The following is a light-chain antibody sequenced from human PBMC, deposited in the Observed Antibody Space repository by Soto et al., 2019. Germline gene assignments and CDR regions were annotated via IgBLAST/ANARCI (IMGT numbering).Light chain of an antibody. CDR3: HQTNDSPYT. V-gene: IGKV1-12*01. CDR2: AAS. Sequence: DIQMTQSPSSVSASVGDRVTITCRASHVISSWLAWYQQKPGQAPKLLIYAASRRQSGVPSRFSGSGSGADFSLTISSLQPEDVATYYCHQTNDSPYTFGQGTKVEIK. J-gene: IGKJ2*01. CDR1: HVISSW.